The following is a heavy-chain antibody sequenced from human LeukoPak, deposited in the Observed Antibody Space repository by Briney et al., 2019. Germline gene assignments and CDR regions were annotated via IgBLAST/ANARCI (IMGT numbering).Heavy chain of an antibody. J-gene: IGHJ4*02. CDR1: GFAFSSYV. Sequence: GGSLRLSCAASGFAFSSYVMDWVRQAPGKGLEWVSSISVRGDRTYYPDSVKGRFTISRDNSKHMLYLQMNTLRADDTAIYYCAKDRDYGGNSRGIDYFDYWGQGTLVTVSS. V-gene: IGHV3-23*01. CDR2: ISVRGDRT. CDR3: AKDRDYGGNSRGIDYFDY. D-gene: IGHD4-23*01.